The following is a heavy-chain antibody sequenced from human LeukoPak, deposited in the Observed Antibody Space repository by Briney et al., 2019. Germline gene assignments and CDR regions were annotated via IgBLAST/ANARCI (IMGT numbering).Heavy chain of an antibody. D-gene: IGHD3-10*01. Sequence: TETLSLTCSVSGGSINSGYWSWIRQPPGKGLEWIGYIYYIGSTNYNPSLESRVTISGDTSKNQFSLKLSSVTAADTAVYYCARVGWYGGLTQFDYWGQGTLVTVSS. CDR1: GGSINSGY. J-gene: IGHJ4*02. CDR2: IYYIGST. V-gene: IGHV4-59*12. CDR3: ARVGWYGGLTQFDY.